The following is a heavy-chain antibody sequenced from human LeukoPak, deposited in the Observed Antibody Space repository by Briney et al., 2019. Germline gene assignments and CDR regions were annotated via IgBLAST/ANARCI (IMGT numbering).Heavy chain of an antibody. Sequence: SETLSLTCTVSGGSIRSSSYYWGWIRQPPGKGLEWIGSIYYSGSTYYNPSLKSRVTISVDTSKNQFSLKLSSVTAADTAVYYCASPSLVRGDAYYFDYWGQGTLVTVSS. J-gene: IGHJ4*02. CDR3: ASPSLVRGDAYYFDY. CDR2: IYYSGST. CDR1: GGSIRSSSYY. D-gene: IGHD3-10*02. V-gene: IGHV4-39*07.